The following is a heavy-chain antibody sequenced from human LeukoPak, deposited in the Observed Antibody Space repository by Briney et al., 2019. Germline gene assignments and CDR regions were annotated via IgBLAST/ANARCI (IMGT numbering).Heavy chain of an antibody. V-gene: IGHV1-58*02. Sequence: SVKVSCKASGFSFTTSAMQWVRQARGQRLEWIGWIVVGSGHTRYAQKFQERITITRDMSTSTAYMQLSSLRSEDTAVYYCAADHQFSGWESAYGMDFWGQGTLVTVSS. CDR1: GFSFTTSA. CDR2: IVVGSGHT. J-gene: IGHJ4*02. D-gene: IGHD6-19*01. CDR3: AADHQFSGWESAYGMDF.